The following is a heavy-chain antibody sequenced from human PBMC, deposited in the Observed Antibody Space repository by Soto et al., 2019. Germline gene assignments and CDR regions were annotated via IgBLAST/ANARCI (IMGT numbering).Heavy chain of an antibody. V-gene: IGHV4-39*01. D-gene: IGHD2-15*01. J-gene: IGHJ4*02. Sequence: SETLSLTCIVSGGSISGSDYYWGWIRQPPGKGMEWIGNIYYSGSTYYNPSLKSRVTISVDTSKNQFSLKLSSVTAADTAVYYCARHRRDKTYFDYWGQGTLVTVSS. CDR2: IYYSGST. CDR1: GGSISGSDYY. CDR3: ARHRRDKTYFDY.